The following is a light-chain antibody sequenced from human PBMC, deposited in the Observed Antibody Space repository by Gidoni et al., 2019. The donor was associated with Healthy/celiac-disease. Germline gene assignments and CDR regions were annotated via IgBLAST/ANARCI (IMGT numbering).Light chain of an antibody. CDR3: QQYGSSWWT. V-gene: IGKV3-20*01. CDR2: GAS. J-gene: IGKJ1*01. CDR1: QSVSSSY. Sequence: ELVLPQSPGTLSLSPGERATLSCRASQSVSSSYLAWYQQKPGQAPRLLIYGASSRATGLPDRFSGSGSGTDFTLTISRLEPEDFAVYYCQQYGSSWWTFGQGTKVEIK.